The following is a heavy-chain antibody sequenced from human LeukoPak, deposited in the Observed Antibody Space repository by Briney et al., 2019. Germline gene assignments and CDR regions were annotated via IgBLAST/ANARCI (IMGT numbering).Heavy chain of an antibody. CDR3: ARAGYTGSYMYYFDH. Sequence: GRSLRLSCVASGFTFSHYGTHWVRQAPGKGLEWVALISDNGNTQEYADAVKGRFTISRDNSINTLYLQMSSLRPEDTAVYYCARAGYTGSYMYYFDHWGQGTPVTVSP. J-gene: IGHJ4*02. CDR2: ISDNGNTQ. CDR1: GFTFSHYG. V-gene: IGHV3-30*03. D-gene: IGHD1-26*01.